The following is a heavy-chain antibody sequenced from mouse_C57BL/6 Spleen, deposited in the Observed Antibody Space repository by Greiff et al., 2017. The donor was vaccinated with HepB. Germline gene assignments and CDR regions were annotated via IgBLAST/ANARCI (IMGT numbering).Heavy chain of an antibody. D-gene: IGHD1-1*01. Sequence: VQLQQSGAELVRPGSSVKLSCKASGYTFTSYWMHWVKQRPIQGLEWIGNIDPSDSETHYNQKFKDKATLTVDKSSSTAYMQLSSLTSEDSAVYYCARLGYYGSSEGYFDVWGTGTTVTVSS. CDR2: IDPSDSET. CDR1: GYTFTSYW. J-gene: IGHJ1*03. V-gene: IGHV1-52*01. CDR3: ARLGYYGSSEGYFDV.